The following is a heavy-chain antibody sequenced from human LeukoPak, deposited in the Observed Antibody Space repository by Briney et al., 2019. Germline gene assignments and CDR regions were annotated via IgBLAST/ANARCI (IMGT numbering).Heavy chain of an antibody. CDR3: ARALWSDCSSTSCFPHSAGWFDP. D-gene: IGHD2-2*01. Sequence: GGSLRLSCAASGFTFSSYEMNWVRQAPGKGLEWVSYISSSGSTIYYADSVKGRFTISRDNAKNSLYLQMNSLRAEDTAVYYCARALWSDCSSTSCFPHSAGWFDPWGQGTLVTVSS. V-gene: IGHV3-48*03. CDR2: ISSSGSTI. CDR1: GFTFSSYE. J-gene: IGHJ5*02.